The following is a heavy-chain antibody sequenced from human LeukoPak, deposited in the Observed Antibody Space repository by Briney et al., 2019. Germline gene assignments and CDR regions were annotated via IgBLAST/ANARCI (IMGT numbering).Heavy chain of an antibody. CDR3: ARDEFKVRRGWTNYYGMDV. CDR2: IIPILGIA. V-gene: IGHV1-69*04. CDR1: GGTFSSYA. J-gene: IGHJ6*02. Sequence: SVKVSCKASGGTFSSYAISWVRQAPGQGLEWMGRIIPILGIANYAQKFQGRVTITADKSTSTAYMERSSLRSEDTAVYYCARDEFKVRRGWTNYYGMDVGGQGTTVTVP. D-gene: IGHD6-19*01.